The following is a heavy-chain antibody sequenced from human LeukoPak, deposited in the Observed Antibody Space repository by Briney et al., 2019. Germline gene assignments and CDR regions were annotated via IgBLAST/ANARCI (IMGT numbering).Heavy chain of an antibody. D-gene: IGHD3-3*01. Sequence: GGSLELSCAAFGFIFIAFGMTWVRQPPGKGWEWVSAISSGGGVTYYADSVKGRFTISRDNSENTLFLQMDRLRAEDTAVYFCASSMGFWNAEFTSITYWGQGTLVTVSS. V-gene: IGHV3-23*01. CDR1: GFIFIAFG. CDR2: ISSGGGVT. CDR3: ASSMGFWNAEFTSITY. J-gene: IGHJ4*02.